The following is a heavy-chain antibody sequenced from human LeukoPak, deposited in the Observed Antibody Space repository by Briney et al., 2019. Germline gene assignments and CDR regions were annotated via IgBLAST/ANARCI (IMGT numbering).Heavy chain of an antibody. CDR2: ISGSGGST. D-gene: IGHD3-22*01. CDR1: GFTFSSYA. CDR3: AKAYSGVVVTWVLVH. V-gene: IGHV3-23*01. J-gene: IGHJ1*01. Sequence: PGGSLRLSCAASGFTFSSYAMSWVRQAPGKGLEWVSAISGSGGSTYYADSVKGRFTISRDNSKNTLYLQMNSLRAEDTAVYYCAKAYSGVVVTWVLVHWGQGTLVTVSS.